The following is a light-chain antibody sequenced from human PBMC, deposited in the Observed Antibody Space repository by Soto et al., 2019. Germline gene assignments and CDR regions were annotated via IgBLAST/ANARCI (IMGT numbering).Light chain of an antibody. V-gene: IGKV1-39*01. CDR2: AAS. CDR1: QSISSY. CDR3: QQSYSAPVT. J-gene: IGKJ2*01. Sequence: DIQMTQSPSSLSASIGDRVTITCRASQSISSYLNWFQQKPGEAPKLLIQAASSLQSGVPSRFSGSGPGTDFTLTIDSLQPEDFAVYYCQQSYSAPVTFGQGTKVEIK.